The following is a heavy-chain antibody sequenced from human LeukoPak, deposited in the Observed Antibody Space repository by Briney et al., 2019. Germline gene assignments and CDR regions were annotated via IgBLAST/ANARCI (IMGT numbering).Heavy chain of an antibody. V-gene: IGHV1-2*04. Sequence: ASVKVSCKASGYTFTGYYMHWVRQAPGQGLEWMGWINPNSGGTNYAQKFQGWVTMTRDTSISTAYMELSRLRSDDTAVYYCARVVVAGRNHFDYWGQGTLVTVSS. J-gene: IGHJ4*02. CDR1: GYTFTGYY. D-gene: IGHD2-15*01. CDR2: INPNSGGT. CDR3: ARVVVAGRNHFDY.